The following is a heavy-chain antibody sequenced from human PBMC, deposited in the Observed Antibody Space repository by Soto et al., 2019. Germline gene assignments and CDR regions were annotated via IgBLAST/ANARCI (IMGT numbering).Heavy chain of an antibody. CDR1: GFTFRNHG. Sequence: EVKLVESRGGLVKPGGSLRLSCVGSGFTFRNHGMNWVRQAPGKGLEWVSSISSSSNYVHYVDSVKGRFTISRDNDENSLYLQMNSLRAEDTAVYFCARVGRMYDPLDSWGQGTLVTVSS. CDR3: ARVGRMYDPLDS. CDR2: ISSSSNYV. D-gene: IGHD1-1*01. V-gene: IGHV3-21*02. J-gene: IGHJ4*02.